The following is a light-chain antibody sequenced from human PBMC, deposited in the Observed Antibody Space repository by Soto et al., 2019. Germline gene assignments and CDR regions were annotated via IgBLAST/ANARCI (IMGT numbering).Light chain of an antibody. Sequence: EIVLTQSPGTLSLSPGERATLFCRASQSLSSTYLAWYQQRPGQAPRLLIFGASNRATGIPDRFRGSGSGTDFTLTISRLEPGDFAVYYCQQYNSYSRTFGQGTKVDIK. CDR1: QSLSSTY. CDR2: GAS. CDR3: QQYNSYSRT. J-gene: IGKJ1*01. V-gene: IGKV3-20*01.